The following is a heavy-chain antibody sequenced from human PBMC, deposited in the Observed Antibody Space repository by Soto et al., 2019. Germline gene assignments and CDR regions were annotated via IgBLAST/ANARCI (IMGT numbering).Heavy chain of an antibody. CDR1: GGSISSGGYY. CDR2: IYYSGST. J-gene: IGHJ6*03. CDR3: ARNLEYSSSGQYYYYYMDV. Sequence: QVQLQESGPGLVKPSQTLSLTCTVSGGSISSGGYYWSWIRQHPGKGLEWIGYIYYSGSTYYNPSLKSRVTISVDTSKNQFSLNLSSVTAADTAVYYCARNLEYSSSGQYYYYYMDVWGKGTTVTVSS. V-gene: IGHV4-31*03. D-gene: IGHD6-6*01.